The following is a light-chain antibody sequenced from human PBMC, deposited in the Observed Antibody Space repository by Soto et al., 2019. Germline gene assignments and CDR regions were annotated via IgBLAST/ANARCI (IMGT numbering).Light chain of an antibody. J-gene: IGKJ5*01. CDR1: QSVSSK. Sequence: EIVMTQSPATLSVSPGEGATLSCRASQSVSSKLAWYQQKPGQAPRLLIYGASTRATGIPARFSGSGSGTEFTLIISSLQSEDSAVYFCQQYKNWPPITFGQGTRLEIK. CDR3: QQYKNWPPIT. V-gene: IGKV3-15*01. CDR2: GAS.